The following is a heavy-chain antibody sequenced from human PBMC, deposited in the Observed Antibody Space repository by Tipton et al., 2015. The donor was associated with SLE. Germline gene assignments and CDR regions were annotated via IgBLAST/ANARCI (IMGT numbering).Heavy chain of an antibody. CDR1: TFTSTFTFSSYA. Sequence: SLRLSCAASTFTSTFTFSSYAMSWVRQAPGKGLEWVSAISGSGTNLYYADSVKARFTISRDNSENTVYLQMNSLGAEDTAVYYCTRGVGRIKAGLGDFWGQGTLVTVSS. D-gene: IGHD3-16*01. J-gene: IGHJ4*02. V-gene: IGHV3-23*01. CDR3: TRGVGRIKAGLGDF. CDR2: ISGSGTNL.